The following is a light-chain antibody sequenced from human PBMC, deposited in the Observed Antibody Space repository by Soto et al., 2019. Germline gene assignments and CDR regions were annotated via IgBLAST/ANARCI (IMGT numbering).Light chain of an antibody. CDR3: QQYNMFPGYT. CDR2: HAS. CDR1: QSISTW. J-gene: IGKJ2*01. V-gene: IGKV1-5*01. Sequence: DIQMTQSPSTLSASVGDRVTITCRASQSISTWLAWYQPKPGKAPNLLIYHASSLESGVPSRFGGSGSGTEFTLTVSSLQPDDFATYYCQQYNMFPGYTFGQGTKLEIK.